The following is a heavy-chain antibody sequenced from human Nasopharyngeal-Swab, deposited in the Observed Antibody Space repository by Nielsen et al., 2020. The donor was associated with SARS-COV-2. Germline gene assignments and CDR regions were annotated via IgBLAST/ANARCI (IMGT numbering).Heavy chain of an antibody. CDR2: IYYSGST. D-gene: IGHD3-9*01. Sequence: SETLSLTCTVSGGSISSSSYYWGWIRQPPGKGLEWIGSIYYSGSTYYNPSPKSRVTISVDTSKNQFSLKLSSVTAADTAVYYCARGGGSGAWGYFDSPENYYYYMDVWGKGTTVTVSS. CDR3: ARGGGSGAWGYFDSPENYYYYMDV. CDR1: GGSISSSSYY. V-gene: IGHV4-39*07. J-gene: IGHJ6*03.